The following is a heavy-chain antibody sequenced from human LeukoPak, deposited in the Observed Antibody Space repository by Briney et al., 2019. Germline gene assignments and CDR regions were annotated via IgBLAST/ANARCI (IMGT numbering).Heavy chain of an antibody. J-gene: IGHJ3*02. D-gene: IGHD4-17*01. Sequence: GGSLRLSCAASVFTLSSYVMSWVRQAPGKGLELVSAIRGSCGSTYYADSVTGRLTISRENYKNTLYLQMNSLSAEATAVYYCAKGIFYGASVAFDICGQGTMVTVSS. CDR3: AKGIFYGASVAFDI. CDR2: IRGSCGST. CDR1: VFTLSSYV. V-gene: IGHV3-23*01.